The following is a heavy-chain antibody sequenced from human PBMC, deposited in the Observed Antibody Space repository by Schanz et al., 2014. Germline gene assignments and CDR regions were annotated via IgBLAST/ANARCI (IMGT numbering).Heavy chain of an antibody. CDR3: TRDRGALINHNDALDL. D-gene: IGHD3-16*01. V-gene: IGHV3-30*03. CDR1: GFTFSNYG. J-gene: IGHJ3*01. CDR2: ISYDGNTK. Sequence: VYLVESGGGLVQPGGSLRLSCAASGFTFSNYGLHWVRQAPGKGLEWVTVISYDGNTKYYADSVKGRFTISRDNSKNTLYLQMNSLRSEDTAVYYCTRDRGALINHNDALDLWGQGTMVSVSS.